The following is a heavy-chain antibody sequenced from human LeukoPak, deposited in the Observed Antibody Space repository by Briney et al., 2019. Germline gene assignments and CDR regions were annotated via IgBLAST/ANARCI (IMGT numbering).Heavy chain of an antibody. V-gene: IGHV3-7*05. CDR3: VTDVGGSLGD. D-gene: IGHD3-16*01. J-gene: IGHJ4*02. CDR1: GFTFSDYW. Sequence: PGGSLRLSCAASGFTFSDYWMNWVRQAPGKGLEWMANIKKDGSEKHYVDTVKGRFTISRDNAKNSLFLQMSSLRAEDTAVYHCVTDVGGSLGDWGQGTLVTVSS. CDR2: IKKDGSEK.